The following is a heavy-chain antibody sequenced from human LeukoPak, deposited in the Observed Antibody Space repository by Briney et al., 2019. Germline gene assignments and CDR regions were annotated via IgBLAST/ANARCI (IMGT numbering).Heavy chain of an antibody. J-gene: IGHJ4*02. CDR3: TRDPILGAPDYFDY. D-gene: IGHD1-26*01. CDR2: IKQDGSEK. CDR1: GFTFSSHW. Sequence: PGGSLRLSCAASGFTFSSHWMSWVRQAPGKGLEWVANIKQDGSEKYYVDSVKGRFTISRDNSKNTMYLQMNNLREEDTAVYYCTRDPILGAPDYFDYWGQGTLVTVSS. V-gene: IGHV3-7*01.